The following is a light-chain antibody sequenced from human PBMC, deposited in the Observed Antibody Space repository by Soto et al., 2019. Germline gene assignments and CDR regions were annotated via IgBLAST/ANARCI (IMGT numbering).Light chain of an antibody. CDR2: DAS. CDR1: QSVSSS. J-gene: IGKJ1*01. CDR3: QQRSNWPPRA. Sequence: EIVLTQSPATLSLSPGERATLSCRASQSVSSSLAWYQQKPGQAPSLLIYDASNRSTGIPARFSGSGSGPDFTLTISSLEPEDFAVYYCQQRSNWPPRAFGQGTKVEIK. V-gene: IGKV3-11*01.